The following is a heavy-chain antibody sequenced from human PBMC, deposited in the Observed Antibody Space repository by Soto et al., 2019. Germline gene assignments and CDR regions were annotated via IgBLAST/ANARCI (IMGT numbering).Heavy chain of an antibody. J-gene: IGHJ5*02. Sequence: PSETLSLTCAVSGGSISSSYWWSWVRQPPGKGLEWIGEIYHSGSTNYNPSLKSRVTISVDTSKNQFSLKLSSVTAADTAVYYCARAGGSDIVVVVAATSWFDPWGQGTLVTXSS. CDR1: GGSISSSYW. V-gene: IGHV4-4*02. CDR2: IYHSGST. D-gene: IGHD2-15*01. CDR3: ARAGGSDIVVVVAATSWFDP.